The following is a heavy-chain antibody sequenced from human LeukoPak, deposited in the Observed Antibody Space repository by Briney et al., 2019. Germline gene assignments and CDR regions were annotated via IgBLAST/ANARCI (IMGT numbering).Heavy chain of an antibody. D-gene: IGHD2-15*01. CDR3: ARLDCSGDGCYNH. Sequence: PSETLSLTCSVSGDSVTSYYWSWIRQPPGEGLEWIGYVSYDGTTNYSPSLRSRVIMAVDTAKNHISSSLRSVTAADTAVYYCARLDCSGDGCYNHWGQGTLVSVSS. CDR2: VSYDGTT. V-gene: IGHV4-59*02. J-gene: IGHJ4*02. CDR1: GDSVTSYY.